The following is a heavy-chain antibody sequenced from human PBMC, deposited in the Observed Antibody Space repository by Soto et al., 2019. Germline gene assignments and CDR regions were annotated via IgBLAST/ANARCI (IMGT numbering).Heavy chain of an antibody. D-gene: IGHD4-17*01. CDR3: AAVIMTTVTPGVDY. J-gene: IGHJ4*02. Sequence: GASVKVSCKASGFTFTSSAVQWVRQARGQRLEWIGWIVVGSGNTNYAQKFQERVTITRDMSTSTAYMELSSLRSEDTAVYYCAAVIMTTVTPGVDYWGQGTLVTVSS. CDR1: GFTFTSSA. CDR2: IVVGSGNT. V-gene: IGHV1-58*01.